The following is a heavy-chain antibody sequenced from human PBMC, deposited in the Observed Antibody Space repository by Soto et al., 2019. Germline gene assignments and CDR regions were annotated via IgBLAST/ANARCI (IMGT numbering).Heavy chain of an antibody. CDR3: ATHQTGPSGQPFQH. V-gene: IGHV4-39*01. Sequence: QVQLQESGPGLVKPSETLSLTCTVSGASISSGPYHWAWIRQPPGKGLQWISSISYSGTSHYNPSLTNRVTISVDTSQNHFSLKMYSLIAADTAIYYCATHQTGPSGQPFQHWGQGILVTVSS. CDR1: GASISSGPYH. CDR2: ISYSGTS. J-gene: IGHJ1*01. D-gene: IGHD2-15*01.